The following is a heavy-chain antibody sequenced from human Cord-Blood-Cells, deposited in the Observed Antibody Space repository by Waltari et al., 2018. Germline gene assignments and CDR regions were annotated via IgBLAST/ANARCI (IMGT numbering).Heavy chain of an antibody. CDR2: LWVGGSNK. D-gene: IGHD7-27*01. V-gene: IGHV3-33*01. CDR3: ARDFNSGHFDY. Sequence: QVQLVESGGGVVQPGRSLRVSCAASGFTFSISGMHWVRQAPGNGLGWVAVLWVGGSNKNYADTVKGRFTISRDNSKNTLYLQMNSLIAEDTAVYYCARDFNSGHFDYWGQGTLVTVSS. CDR1: GFTFSISG. J-gene: IGHJ4*02.